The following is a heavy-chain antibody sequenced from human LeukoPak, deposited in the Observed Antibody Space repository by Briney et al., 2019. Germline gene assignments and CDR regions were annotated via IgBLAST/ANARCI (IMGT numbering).Heavy chain of an antibody. J-gene: IGHJ4*02. V-gene: IGHV4-34*01. CDR1: GGSFSGYY. D-gene: IGHD3-22*01. Sequence: SETLSLTCAVYGGSFSGYYWSWIRQPLGKGLEWIGEINHSGSTNYNPSLKSRVTISVDTSKNQFSLKLSSVTAADTAVYYCARARSYYYDSSGLRVFDYWGQGTLVTVSS. CDR2: INHSGST. CDR3: ARARSYYYDSSGLRVFDY.